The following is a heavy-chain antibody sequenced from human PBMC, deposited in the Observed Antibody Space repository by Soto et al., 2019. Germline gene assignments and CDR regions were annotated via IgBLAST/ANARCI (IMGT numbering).Heavy chain of an antibody. J-gene: IGHJ5*02. D-gene: IGHD6-6*01. CDR1: GDSISSGGYY. CDR2: IYHRGSP. CDR3: ARGLYSSSSENWFDP. V-gene: IGHV4-31*03. Sequence: QVQLQESGPGLLKPSQTLSLTCTVSGDSISSGGYYWSWIRQHPGKGLEWIGCIYHRGSPHYNPSLKSRVSISIDTSENQFSLKLTSVTAADTAVYYCARGLYSSSSENWFDPWGQGTLVTVSS.